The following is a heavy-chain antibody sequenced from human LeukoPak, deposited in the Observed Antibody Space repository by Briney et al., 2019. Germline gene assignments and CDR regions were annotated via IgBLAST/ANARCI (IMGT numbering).Heavy chain of an antibody. Sequence: SETLSLTCSVSGGSISSTNYYWAWIRQPPGKGLEWIGSIYYSGLTYYNPSLKSRVTISVDTSKNQFSLKLSSVTAADTAVYYCARGGSMARGVIIIDDYYFDYWGQGTLVTVSS. CDR3: ARGGSMARGVIIIDDYYFDY. J-gene: IGHJ4*02. CDR1: GGSISSTNYY. D-gene: IGHD3-10*01. CDR2: IYYSGLT. V-gene: IGHV4-39*07.